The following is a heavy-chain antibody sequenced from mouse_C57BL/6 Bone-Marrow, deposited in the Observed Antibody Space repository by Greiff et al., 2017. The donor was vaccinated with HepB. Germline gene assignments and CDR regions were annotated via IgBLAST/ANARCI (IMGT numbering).Heavy chain of an antibody. D-gene: IGHD1-1*01. CDR3: ARDKKYYGSRFSY. CDR1: GFTFSSYA. Sequence: EVKLMESGGGLVKPGGSLKLSCAASGFTFSSYAMSWVRQTPEKRLEWVATISDGGSYTYYPDNVKGRFTISRDNAKNNLYLHMSHLKSEDTAMYYCARDKKYYGSRFSYWGQGTLVTVSA. J-gene: IGHJ3*01. V-gene: IGHV5-4*01. CDR2: ISDGGSYT.